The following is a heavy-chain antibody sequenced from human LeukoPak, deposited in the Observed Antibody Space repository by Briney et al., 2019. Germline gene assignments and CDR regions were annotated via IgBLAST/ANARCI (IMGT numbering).Heavy chain of an antibody. J-gene: IGHJ4*02. CDR2: INSDGSWT. D-gene: IGHD3-9*01. CDR1: GNYW. Sequence: QAGGSLRLSCAASGNYWMHWVRQAPGKGLVWVSHINSDGSWTSYADSVKGRFTISRDNAKNSLYLQMNSLRAEDTAVYYCARAGYSSGYDILTGYYGGLNFDYWGQGTLVTVSS. CDR3: ARAGYSSGYDILTGYYGGLNFDY. V-gene: IGHV3-74*01.